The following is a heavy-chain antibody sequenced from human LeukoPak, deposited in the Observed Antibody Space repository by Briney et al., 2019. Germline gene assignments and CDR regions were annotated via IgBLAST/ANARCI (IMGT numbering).Heavy chain of an antibody. D-gene: IGHD2-15*01. V-gene: IGHV1-2*02. CDR2: INPNSGGT. J-gene: IGHJ3*02. CDR1: GYTFTGYY. Sequence: ASVKVSCRASGYTFTGYYMHWVRQAPGQGLEWMGWINPNSGGTNYAQKFQGRVTMTRDTSISTAYMELSRLRSDDTAVYYCARGGGNLRWAFDIWGQGTMVTVSS. CDR3: ARGGGNLRWAFDI.